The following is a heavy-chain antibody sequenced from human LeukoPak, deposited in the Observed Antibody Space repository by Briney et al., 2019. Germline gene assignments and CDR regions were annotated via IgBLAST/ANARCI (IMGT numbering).Heavy chain of an antibody. Sequence: GRSLRLSCAASGFTFSRYGMHWVRQAPGKGLEWVAVIWNDGSNKYYADSVRGRFTISRDNSKNTLYLQMNSLRAEDTAVYYCARWGRARYCSGGSCYGGIFDYWGQGTLVTVSS. CDR1: GFTFSRYG. J-gene: IGHJ4*02. D-gene: IGHD2-15*01. V-gene: IGHV3-33*01. CDR3: ARWGRARYCSGGSCYGGIFDY. CDR2: IWNDGSNK.